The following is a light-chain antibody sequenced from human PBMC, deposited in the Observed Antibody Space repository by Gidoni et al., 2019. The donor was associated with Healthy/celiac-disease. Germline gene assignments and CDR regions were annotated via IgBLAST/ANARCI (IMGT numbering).Light chain of an antibody. V-gene: IGKV1-39*01. CDR1: QIISSY. Sequence: DIQMTQSPSSLSASVGDRVTITCRASQIISSYLNWYQQKPGKAPKLLIYAASSLQSGVPSRFSGSGSGTDFTLTISSLQPEDFATYYCQQSYSTPPTFXXXTKVEI. CDR3: QQSYSTPPT. CDR2: AAS. J-gene: IGKJ1*01.